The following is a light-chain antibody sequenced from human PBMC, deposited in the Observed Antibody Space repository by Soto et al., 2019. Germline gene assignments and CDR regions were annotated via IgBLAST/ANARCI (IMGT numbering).Light chain of an antibody. CDR2: DAS. Sequence: DIQMTQSPSSLSASVGDRVTITCQASQDISNYLNWYQQKPGKAPKLLIYDASNLETGVPSRFSGSGSGTDFTFTISSLQPDDFATYYCQQYQTYATFGQGTRLEI. J-gene: IGKJ5*01. CDR3: QQYQTYAT. V-gene: IGKV1-33*01. CDR1: QDISNY.